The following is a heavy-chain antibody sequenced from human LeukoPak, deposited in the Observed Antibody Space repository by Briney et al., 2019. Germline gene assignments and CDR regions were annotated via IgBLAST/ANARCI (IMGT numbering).Heavy chain of an antibody. V-gene: IGHV1-18*01. D-gene: IGHD2-15*01. CDR3: AREYCSGGSCYLFDY. Sequence: GASVKVSCKASGYTFTSYGISWVRQAPGQGLEWTGWISAYNGNTNYAQKLQGRVIMTTDTSTSTAYMELRSLRSDDTAVYYCAREYCSGGSCYLFDYWDQGTLVTVSS. J-gene: IGHJ4*02. CDR1: GYTFTSYG. CDR2: ISAYNGNT.